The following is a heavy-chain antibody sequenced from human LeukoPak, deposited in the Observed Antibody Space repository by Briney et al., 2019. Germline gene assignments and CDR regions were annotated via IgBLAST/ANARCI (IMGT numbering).Heavy chain of an antibody. V-gene: IGHV4-39*07. Sequence: SETLSLTCTVSGVSISSSNSYWGWIRQPPGKGLEWIGSIYYTGNTYYNASLKSRVTISVDKSKNQFSLKLSSVTAADTAVYYCASRGKDSSGWYGGEFDPWGQGTLVTVSS. D-gene: IGHD6-19*01. J-gene: IGHJ5*02. CDR1: GVSISSSNSY. CDR3: ASRGKDSSGWYGGEFDP. CDR2: IYYTGNT.